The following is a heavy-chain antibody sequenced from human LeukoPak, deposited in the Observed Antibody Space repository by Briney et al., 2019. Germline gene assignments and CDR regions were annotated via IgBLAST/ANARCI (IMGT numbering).Heavy chain of an antibody. CDR1: GFTFSSYA. D-gene: IGHD3-10*01. Sequence: GGSLRLSCAASGFTFSSYAMHWVRQAPGKGLEWVAVISYDGSNKYYADSVKGRFTISRDNSKNTLYLQMNSLRAEDTAVYYCASPYGSGSYYLSPSDYWGQGTLVTVSS. CDR3: ASPYGSGSYYLSPSDY. J-gene: IGHJ4*02. V-gene: IGHV3-30-3*01. CDR2: ISYDGSNK.